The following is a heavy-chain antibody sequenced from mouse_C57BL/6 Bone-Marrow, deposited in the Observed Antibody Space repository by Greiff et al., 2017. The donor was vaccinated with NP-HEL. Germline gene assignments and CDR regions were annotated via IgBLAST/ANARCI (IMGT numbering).Heavy chain of an antibody. CDR2: IYPRSGNT. D-gene: IGHD1-1*01. V-gene: IGHV1-81*01. CDR3: ARRGSSYVGY. J-gene: IGHJ2*01. CDR1: GYTFTSYG. Sequence: VKLQESGAELARPGASVKLSCKASGYTFTSYGISWVKQRTGQGLEWIGEIYPRSGNTYYNEKFKGKATLTADKSSSTAYMELRSLTSEDSAVYFCARRGSSYVGYWGQGTTLTVSS.